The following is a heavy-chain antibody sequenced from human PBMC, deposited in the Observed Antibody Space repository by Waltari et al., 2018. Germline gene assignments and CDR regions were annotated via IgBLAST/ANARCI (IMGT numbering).Heavy chain of an antibody. CDR3: AVWGEYRSAWSGPFDY. J-gene: IGHJ4*02. CDR2: ISVGNGDT. Sequence: QVQLVQSGAEVKKPGASVKVSCKTSGFTFTNRHIPWVRQAPGQRLEWMGWISVGNGDTKYSQKFQGRLTISRDTSARTAYMELGSLRSEDTAVYYCAVWGEYRSAWSGPFDYWGQGTLVTVSS. V-gene: IGHV1-3*01. D-gene: IGHD6-19*01. CDR1: GFTFTNRH.